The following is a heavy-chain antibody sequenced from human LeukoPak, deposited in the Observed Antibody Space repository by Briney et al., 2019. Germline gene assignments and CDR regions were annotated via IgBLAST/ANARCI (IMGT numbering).Heavy chain of an antibody. D-gene: IGHD2-8*02. J-gene: IGHJ4*02. CDR1: GYSISSGYY. CDR2: VYHTGTT. CDR3: ASAHYEATGLGYYFKF. Sequence: SETLSLTRNVSGYSISSGYYWGWIRQSPGKGLEWIGTVYHTGTTYYSPSLKSRLAISLDTSTNRFSLKLTSVTAADTAVYYCASAHYEATGLGYYFKFWGQGTLVSVSS. V-gene: IGHV4-38-2*02.